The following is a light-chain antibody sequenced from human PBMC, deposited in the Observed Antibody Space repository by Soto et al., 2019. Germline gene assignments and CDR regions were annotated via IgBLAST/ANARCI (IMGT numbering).Light chain of an antibody. V-gene: IGLV1-44*01. CDR3: AAWDDSLNGVV. CDR2: SNN. J-gene: IGLJ2*01. CDR1: SSNIGSNT. Sequence: QSVLTQPPSASGTPGQRVTISCCGSSSNIGSNTVNWYQQLPGTAPKLLIYSNNQRPSGVPDRFSGSKSGTSASLAISGLQSEDEADYYWAAWDDSLNGVVFGGGTKVTVL.